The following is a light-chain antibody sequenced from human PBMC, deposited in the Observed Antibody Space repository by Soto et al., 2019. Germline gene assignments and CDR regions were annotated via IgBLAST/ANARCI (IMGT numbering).Light chain of an antibody. Sequence: DIQITQSPASRSASVGDRVTITGRASQSISSNLNWYQQKPGKAPKLLIYAASSLQSGVPSRFSGSASGTDFTLTISSLQPEDFATYHCQQTYSTPWTFGQGTKVDIK. CDR1: QSISSN. J-gene: IGKJ1*01. CDR3: QQTYSTPWT. V-gene: IGKV1-39*01. CDR2: AAS.